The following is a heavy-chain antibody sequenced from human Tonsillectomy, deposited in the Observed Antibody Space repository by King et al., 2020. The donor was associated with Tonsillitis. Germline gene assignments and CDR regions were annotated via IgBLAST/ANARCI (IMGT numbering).Heavy chain of an antibody. CDR1: GFTFSNAW. D-gene: IGHD3-9*01. Sequence: VQLVESGGGLVKPGGSLRLSCAASGFTFSNAWMSWVRQTPGKGLEWVGRIKSKPDGGTTDYAAPVKGRFTISRDDSKNTLYLQMNSLKTEDTAVYYCTIDIRGAFDIWGQGTMVTVSS. CDR2: IKSKPDGGTT. J-gene: IGHJ3*02. V-gene: IGHV3-15*01. CDR3: TIDIRGAFDI.